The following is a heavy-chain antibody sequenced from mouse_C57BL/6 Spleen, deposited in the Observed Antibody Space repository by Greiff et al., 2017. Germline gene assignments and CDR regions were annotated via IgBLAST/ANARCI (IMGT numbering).Heavy chain of an antibody. CDR2: IHPNSGST. J-gene: IGHJ2*01. CDR3: AGDSSGSYFDY. CDR1: GYTFTSYW. V-gene: IGHV1-64*01. D-gene: IGHD3-2*02. Sequence: QVQLQQPGAELVKPGASVKLSCKASGYTFTSYWMHWVKQRPGQGLEWIGMIHPNSGSTNYNEKFKSKATLTVDKSSSTAYMQLSSLTSEDSAVYYCAGDSSGSYFDYWGQGTTLTVSS.